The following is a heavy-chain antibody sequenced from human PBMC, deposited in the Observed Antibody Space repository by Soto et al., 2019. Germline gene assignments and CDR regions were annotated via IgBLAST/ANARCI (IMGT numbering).Heavy chain of an antibody. CDR3: ARGSYCTNGVCFYGPQPLKGSNWFDP. V-gene: IGHV4-59*08. Sequence: PSETLSLTCTVSGGSSSSYYWSWIRQPPGKGLEWIGYIYYSGSTNYNPSLKSRVTISVDTSKNQFSLKLSSVTAADTAVYYCARGSYCTNGVCFYGPQPLKGSNWFDPWGQGTLVTVSS. J-gene: IGHJ5*02. D-gene: IGHD2-8*01. CDR2: IYYSGST. CDR1: GGSSSSYY.